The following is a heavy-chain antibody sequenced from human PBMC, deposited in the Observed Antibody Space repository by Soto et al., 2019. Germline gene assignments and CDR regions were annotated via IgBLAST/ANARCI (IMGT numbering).Heavy chain of an antibody. V-gene: IGHV4-59*01. D-gene: IGHD3-10*01. CDR3: ARDNGFGELFQQGYYYYGMDV. CDR2: IYYSGST. Sequence: SETLYLTCTVSGGSISSYYWSWIRQPPGKGLEWIGYIYYSGSTNYNPSLKSRVTISVDTSKNQFSLKLSSVTAADTAVYYCARDNGFGELFQQGYYYYGMDVWGQGTTVTVSS. J-gene: IGHJ6*02. CDR1: GGSISSYY.